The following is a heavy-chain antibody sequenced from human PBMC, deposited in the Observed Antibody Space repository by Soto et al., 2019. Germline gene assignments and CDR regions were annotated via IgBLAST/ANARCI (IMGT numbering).Heavy chain of an antibody. J-gene: IGHJ5*01. CDR1: GFTFNTYN. CDR2: ISYDYIM. D-gene: IGHD4-4*01. CDR3: ARRRAGQTGHDYSHGEFDS. Sequence: GGSLRLSCAASGFTFNTYNMNWVRLPPGKGLEWVSFISYDYIMYYAPSVEGRFTVSRDNAKNSLFLQMNNLRAEDTAVYYCARRRAGQTGHDYSHGEFDSWGRGTLVTVSS. V-gene: IGHV3-48*01.